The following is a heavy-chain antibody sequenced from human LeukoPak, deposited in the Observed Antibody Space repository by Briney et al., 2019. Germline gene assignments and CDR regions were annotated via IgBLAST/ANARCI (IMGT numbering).Heavy chain of an antibody. CDR2: IYYSGST. CDR1: SDSINNFY. D-gene: IGHD3-10*01. CDR3: ARLARLTLIRGITGYHSLDV. J-gene: IGHJ6*04. Sequence: SETLSLTCTVSSDSINNFYWSWIRQPPEGGLEYIGYIYYSGSTNYNPSLKSRLTISIDTSKSQFSMKLSSVTAADTAVYYCARLARLTLIRGITGYHSLDVWGKATKVTVSS. V-gene: IGHV4-59*01.